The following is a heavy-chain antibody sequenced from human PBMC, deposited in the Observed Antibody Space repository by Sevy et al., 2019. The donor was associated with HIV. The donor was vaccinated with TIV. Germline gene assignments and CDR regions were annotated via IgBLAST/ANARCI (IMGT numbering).Heavy chain of an antibody. CDR1: GGSISSGDYY. Sequence: SETLSLTCTVSGGSISSGDYYWSWIRQPTGKGLEWIGYIYYSGSTYYNPSLKSRVTISVDTSKNQFSLKLSSVTAADTAVYYCARVGQDSSATYYFDYWGQGTLVTVSS. V-gene: IGHV4-30-4*01. J-gene: IGHJ4*02. CDR2: IYYSGST. CDR3: ARVGQDSSATYYFDY. D-gene: IGHD3-22*01.